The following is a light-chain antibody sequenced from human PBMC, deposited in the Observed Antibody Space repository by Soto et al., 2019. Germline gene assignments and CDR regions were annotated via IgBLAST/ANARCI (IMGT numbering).Light chain of an antibody. Sequence: DIVMTQSPLSLTVTPGEPASISCRSSQSLLHSNGYNYFDWYLQKPGQSPQLLIYLGSNRASGVPDRFSGSGSGTDFTLKISRVEAEDVGVYYCMQARQTPITFGQGTRLEIK. CDR2: LGS. CDR1: QSLLHSNGYNY. V-gene: IGKV2-28*01. CDR3: MQARQTPIT. J-gene: IGKJ5*01.